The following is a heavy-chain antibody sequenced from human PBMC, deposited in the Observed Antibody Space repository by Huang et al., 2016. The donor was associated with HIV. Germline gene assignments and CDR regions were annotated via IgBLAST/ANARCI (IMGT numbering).Heavy chain of an antibody. CDR1: GGTFSSYA. V-gene: IGHV1-69*01. J-gene: IGHJ2*01. CDR3: ARDKSGGDANWYFDL. Sequence: QVQLVQSGAEVKKPGSSVKVSCKASGGTFSSYAINWVRQAPGQGLEWMGGIIPIFGTANYAQKFQGRVTITADESTGTAYMELSSLRSEDTAVYYCARDKSGGDANWYFDLWGRGTLVTVSS. CDR2: IIPIFGTA. D-gene: IGHD2-21*01.